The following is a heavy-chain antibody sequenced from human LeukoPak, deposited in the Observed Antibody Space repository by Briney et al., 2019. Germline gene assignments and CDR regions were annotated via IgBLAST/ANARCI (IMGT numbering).Heavy chain of an antibody. J-gene: IGHJ4*02. CDR1: GFPFSDFS. CDR2: TNSGGTST. Sequence: GGSLRLSCATSGFPFSDFSMRWVRQAPGKGLVWIATTNSGGTSTYYAESVKGRFTISRDNSKNTLYLQMGSLRVEDTAVYYCAKQSYARSLGEGGPGTLVSVSS. V-gene: IGHV3-23*01. CDR3: AKQSYARSLGE. D-gene: IGHD2-8*01.